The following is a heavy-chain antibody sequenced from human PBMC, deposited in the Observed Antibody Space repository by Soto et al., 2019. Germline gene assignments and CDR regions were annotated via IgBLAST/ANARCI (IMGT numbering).Heavy chain of an antibody. V-gene: IGHV1-8*02. CDR1: GYTFTSYY. CDR3: AREDLWFGHGIDI. Sequence: VSCKASGYTFTSYYMHWVRQATGQGLGWMGWMNPDSGNTGYAQKFQGRVTMTRNTSISTAYMELSSLRSEDTAVYYCAREDLWFGHGIDIWGQGTMVTVSS. D-gene: IGHD3-10*01. J-gene: IGHJ3*02. CDR2: MNPDSGNT.